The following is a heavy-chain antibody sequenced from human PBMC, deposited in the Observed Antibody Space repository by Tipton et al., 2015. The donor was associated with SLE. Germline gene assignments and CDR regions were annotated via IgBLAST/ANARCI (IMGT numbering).Heavy chain of an antibody. Sequence: TLSLTCTVSGGSISSSSYYWGWIRQPPGKGLEWIGSIYYSGSTYYNPSLKSRVTISVDTSKNQFSLKLSSVTAADTAVYYCARRYSSSPEPFDYWGQGTLVTVSS. V-gene: IGHV4-39*01. D-gene: IGHD6-6*01. CDR2: IYYSGST. CDR3: ARRYSSSPEPFDY. CDR1: GGSISSSSYY. J-gene: IGHJ4*02.